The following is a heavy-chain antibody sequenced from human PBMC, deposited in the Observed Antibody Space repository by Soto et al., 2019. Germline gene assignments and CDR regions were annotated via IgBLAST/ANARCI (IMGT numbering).Heavy chain of an antibody. V-gene: IGHV3-23*01. CDR1: GFTFSSYA. D-gene: IGHD3-9*01. CDR2: ISGSGGST. Sequence: GGSLRLSCAASGFTFSSYAMSWVRQAPGKGLEWVSAISGSGGSTYYADSVKGRFTISRDNSKNTLYLQMNSLRAEDTAVYYCAKDIAIRYFVVGLTQNWGQGTLVTVSS. J-gene: IGHJ4*02. CDR3: AKDIAIRYFVVGLTQN.